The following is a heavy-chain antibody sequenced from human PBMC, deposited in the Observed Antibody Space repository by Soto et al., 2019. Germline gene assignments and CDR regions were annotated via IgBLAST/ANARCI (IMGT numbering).Heavy chain of an antibody. J-gene: IGHJ5*02. D-gene: IGHD3-3*02. CDR1: GGSIISSDFY. Sequence: SETLSLTCTVSGGSIISSDFYWGWVRQPPGKGLEWIGSIFYLGSSYYNPSLKSRVTMSVDTSKNQFSLRLRSVTAADTALYFCARHSLAIRKNNWFDPWGQGIMVTVSS. V-gene: IGHV4-39*01. CDR2: IFYLGSS. CDR3: ARHSLAIRKNNWFDP.